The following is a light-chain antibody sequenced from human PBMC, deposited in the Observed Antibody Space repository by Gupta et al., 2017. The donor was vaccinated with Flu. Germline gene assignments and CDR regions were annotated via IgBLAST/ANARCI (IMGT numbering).Light chain of an antibody. J-gene: IGKJ4*01. CDR3: LQAKGFPLT. CDR1: QGSSSW. Sequence: DIQMLHSPSSVSASVGDRVTITCRASQGSSSWLAWYQQKPGKAPKLLIYAASSLQSGVPSRFSGSGSGTDFTLTISSLQPEDFAAYYCLQAKGFPLTFGGGTNVEIK. V-gene: IGKV1-12*01. CDR2: AAS.